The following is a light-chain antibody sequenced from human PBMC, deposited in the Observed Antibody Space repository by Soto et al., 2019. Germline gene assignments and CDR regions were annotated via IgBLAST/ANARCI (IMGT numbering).Light chain of an antibody. CDR2: DAS. Sequence: DIHMTQSRATLSSSLVDRVTIACRASQSISDRLAWYQQRPGEAPKVLIFDASSLESGVPSRFSGSGSGTEFSLTINSLQPDDFATYYCQPYGYVWTFGQGTKVDIK. CDR3: QPYGYVWT. CDR1: QSISDR. V-gene: IGKV1-5*01. J-gene: IGKJ1*01.